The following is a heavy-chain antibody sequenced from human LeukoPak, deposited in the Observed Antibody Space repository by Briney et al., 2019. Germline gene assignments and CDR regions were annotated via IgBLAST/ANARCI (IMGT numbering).Heavy chain of an antibody. J-gene: IGHJ4*02. CDR3: ARDLYSSGWFDY. CDR2: ISSSSSYI. CDR1: GFTFSSYS. V-gene: IGHV3-21*01. D-gene: IGHD6-19*01. Sequence: GGSLRLSCAASGFTFSSYSMNWVRQAPGKGLEWFTSISSSSSYIYYADSVKGRFTISRDNAKNSLYLQMNSLRAEDTAVYYCARDLYSSGWFDYWGQGTLVTVSS.